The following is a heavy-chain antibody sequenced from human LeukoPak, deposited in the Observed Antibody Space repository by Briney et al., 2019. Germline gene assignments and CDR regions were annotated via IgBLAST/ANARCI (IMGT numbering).Heavy chain of an antibody. J-gene: IGHJ4*02. D-gene: IGHD6-19*01. CDR1: GYTFTGYY. Sequence: WASVKVSCKASGYTFTGYYMHWVRQAPGQGLEWMGWINPNSGGTNYAQKFQGRVTMTRDTSISTAYMELSRLRSDDTAVYYCARAAATWIAVAGVDCWGQGTLVTVSS. CDR2: INPNSGGT. CDR3: ARAAATWIAVAGVDC. V-gene: IGHV1-2*02.